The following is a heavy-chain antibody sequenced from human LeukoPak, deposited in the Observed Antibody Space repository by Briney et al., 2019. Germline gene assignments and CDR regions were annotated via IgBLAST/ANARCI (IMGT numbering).Heavy chain of an antibody. CDR2: ISSSSSYI. V-gene: IGHV3-21*01. J-gene: IGHJ4*02. CDR3: ARDLGAAAGFDY. Sequence: GGSLSLSCAASGFTFSSYSMNWVRQAPGKGLEWVSSISSSSSYIYYADSVKGRFTISRDNAKYSLYLQMNSLRAEDTAVYYCARDLGAAAGFDYWGQGTLVTVSS. CDR1: GFTFSSYS. D-gene: IGHD6-13*01.